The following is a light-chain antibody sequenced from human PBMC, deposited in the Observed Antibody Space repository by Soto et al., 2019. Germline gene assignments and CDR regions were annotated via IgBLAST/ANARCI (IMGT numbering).Light chain of an antibody. V-gene: IGKV1-39*01. Sequence: IQMTKSPSSLSPSVSVTVTNNPRASQSLSSDLAWYQQKPGQAPKLLIYAASSMPTGVTYRFSGSGSGTDFTLTISSLQPEDFATYYCQQSYSTPRTFGQGTKVDIK. CDR1: QSLSSD. J-gene: IGKJ1*01. CDR2: AAS. CDR3: QQSYSTPRT.